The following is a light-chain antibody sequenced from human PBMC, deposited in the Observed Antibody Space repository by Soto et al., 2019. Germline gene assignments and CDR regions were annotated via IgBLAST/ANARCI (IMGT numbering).Light chain of an antibody. CDR2: GAS. CDR1: QRIDSS. Sequence: EVVMTQSPATLSVSPEESATHSCRASQRIDSSVAWYQQIPGQPPRLLIFGASTKVTVNPARFSGSGSGTEFTLIFSSLQSEDFGVYYCQQYHRWPITFGQGTRLEIK. CDR3: QQYHRWPIT. V-gene: IGKV3-15*01. J-gene: IGKJ5*01.